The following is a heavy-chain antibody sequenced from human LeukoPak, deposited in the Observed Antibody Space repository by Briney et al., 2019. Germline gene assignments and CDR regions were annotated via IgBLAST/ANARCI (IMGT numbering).Heavy chain of an antibody. V-gene: IGHV1-24*01. CDR2: FDPENGET. Sequence: ASVKVSCKVSGYIFTELSIHWVRQTPGKGLEWMGGFDPENGETIYAQKFQGRVTMTEDTSTDTAYTELSSLRSEDTAVYYCATDRFVLRYFRWLFYWGQGTLVTVSS. J-gene: IGHJ4*02. D-gene: IGHD3-9*01. CDR3: ATDRFVLRYFRWLFY. CDR1: GYIFTELS.